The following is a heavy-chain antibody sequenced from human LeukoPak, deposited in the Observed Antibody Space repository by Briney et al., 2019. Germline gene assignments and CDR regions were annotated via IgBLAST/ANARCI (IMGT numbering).Heavy chain of an antibody. CDR1: GFTSSSYS. CDR3: ARDYDCSGGSCYSYYFDY. J-gene: IGHJ4*02. CDR2: ISSRSSTI. Sequence: PGGSLRLSCAASGFTSSSYSMNWVRQAPGKGLEWVSYISSRSSTIYYADSVKGRITISRDNAKNPLYLQMNSLRAEDTAVYYCARDYDCSGGSCYSYYFDYWGQGTLVTVSS. V-gene: IGHV3-48*01. D-gene: IGHD2-15*01.